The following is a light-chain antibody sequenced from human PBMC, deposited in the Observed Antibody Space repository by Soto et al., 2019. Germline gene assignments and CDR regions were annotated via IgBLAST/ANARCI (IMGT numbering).Light chain of an antibody. J-gene: IGKJ4*01. V-gene: IGKV3-15*01. CDR3: QQYNDWPLT. CDR2: GAS. Sequence: EKVMPQSPAALSVSPGERATLSCRASQSVNSNLAWYQQKPGQAPRLLLYGASTRATGIPARFSGSASGTEFTLTIRSLQSEDSAVYYCQQYNDWPLTFGGGTKVEVK. CDR1: QSVNSN.